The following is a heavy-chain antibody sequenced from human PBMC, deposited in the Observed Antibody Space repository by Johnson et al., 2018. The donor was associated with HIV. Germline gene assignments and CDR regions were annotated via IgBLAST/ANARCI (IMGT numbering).Heavy chain of an antibody. D-gene: IGHD4-17*01. J-gene: IGHJ3*02. CDR2: IWYDGSNK. Sequence: VQLVESGGGVVQPGRSLRLSCAASGFTFSSYAMHLVRQAPGKGLEWVAVIWYDGSNKYYADSVKGRFTISRDNSKNTLYLQMNSLRAEDTAVYYCARDSETYGMDAFDIWGQGTMVTVSS. CDR3: ARDSETYGMDAFDI. V-gene: IGHV3-30-3*01. CDR1: GFTFSSYA.